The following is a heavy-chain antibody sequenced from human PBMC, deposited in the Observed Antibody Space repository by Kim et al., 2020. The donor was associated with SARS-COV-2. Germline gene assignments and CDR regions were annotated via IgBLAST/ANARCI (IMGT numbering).Heavy chain of an antibody. CDR2: VDSDGDST. V-gene: IGHV3-74*01. J-gene: IGHJ3*01. Sequence: GGSLRLSCAASGFTFKTYWMHWVRQAPGKGLVWVSRVDSDGDSTIYADSVKGRFTVSRDNAKNTVHLQMSSLRDEDTGVYYCARGGIDHGFDVWGQGTMVTVSS. CDR3: ARGGIDHGFDV. CDR1: GFTFKTYW.